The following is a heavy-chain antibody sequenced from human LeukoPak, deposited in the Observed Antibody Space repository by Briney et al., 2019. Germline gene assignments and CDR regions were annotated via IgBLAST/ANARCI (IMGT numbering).Heavy chain of an antibody. D-gene: IGHD2/OR15-2a*01. CDR3: VGTTSFSYYYYMDV. CDR1: GGSVSDYY. V-gene: IGHV3-11*04. Sequence: LSLTCTISGGSVSDYYWSWIRQSPGKGLEWISYISSSGDTLYYADSVKGRFSISRDNANNSLYLQMNSLRAEDTAVYYCVGTTSFSYYYYMDVWGKGTTVTISS. CDR2: ISSSGDTL. J-gene: IGHJ6*03.